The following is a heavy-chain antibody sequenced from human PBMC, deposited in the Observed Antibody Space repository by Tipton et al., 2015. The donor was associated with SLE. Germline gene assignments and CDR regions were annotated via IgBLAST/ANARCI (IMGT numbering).Heavy chain of an antibody. D-gene: IGHD3-10*01. J-gene: IGHJ4*02. CDR3: ARTDYYGLVTY. V-gene: IGHV4-4*01. CDR1: GGSISSSNW. CDR2: IYHSGTT. Sequence: TLSLTCAVSGGSISSSNWWTWVRQPPGKGLEWIGQIYHSGTTNYNPSLESRVTISVDKSKKQFSLKLTSVTAADTAVYFCARTDYYGLVTYWGQGALVIVSS.